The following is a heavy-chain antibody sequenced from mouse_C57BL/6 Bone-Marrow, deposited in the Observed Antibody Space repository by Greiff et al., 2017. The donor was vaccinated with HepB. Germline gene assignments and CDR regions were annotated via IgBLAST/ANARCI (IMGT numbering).Heavy chain of an antibody. CDR2: IWRGGST. D-gene: IGHD3-2*02. V-gene: IGHV2-5*01. J-gene: IGHJ4*01. Sequence: QVQLQQSGPGLVQPSQSLSITCTVSGFSLTSYGVHWVRQSPGKGLEWLGVIWRGGSTDYNAAFMSRLSITKDNSKSQVFFKMNSLQADDTAIYYCAKNSSSGFYAMDYWGQGTSVTVSS. CDR3: AKNSSSGFYAMDY. CDR1: GFSLTSYG.